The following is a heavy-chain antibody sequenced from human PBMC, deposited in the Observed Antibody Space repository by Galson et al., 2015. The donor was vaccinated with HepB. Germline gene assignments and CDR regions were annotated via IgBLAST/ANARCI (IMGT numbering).Heavy chain of an antibody. J-gene: IGHJ6*02. Sequence: SVKVSCKASGSTFTSYYMHWVRQAPGQGLEWMGIINPSGGSTSYAQKFQGRVTMTRDTSTSTVYMELSSLRSEDTAVYYCARDLRMVRGVIIYGMDVWGQGTTVTVSS. CDR3: ARDLRMVRGVIIYGMDV. V-gene: IGHV1-46*01. D-gene: IGHD3-10*01. CDR2: INPSGGST. CDR1: GSTFTSYY.